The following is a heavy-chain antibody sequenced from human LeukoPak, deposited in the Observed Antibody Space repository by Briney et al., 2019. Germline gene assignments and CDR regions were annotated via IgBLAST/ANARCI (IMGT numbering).Heavy chain of an antibody. D-gene: IGHD3-22*01. Sequence: SETLSLTCTVSGGSITNNYWAWIRQPPGKGLEWIGYTHDSGNSNYNPSLRSRVTISVDTSKNQFSLKLSSVTAADTAVYYCARHGRYYDSSGYYYYYYGMDVWGQGTTVTVSS. CDR2: THDSGNS. J-gene: IGHJ6*02. CDR3: ARHGRYYDSSGYYYYYYGMDV. V-gene: IGHV4-59*08. CDR1: GGSITNNY.